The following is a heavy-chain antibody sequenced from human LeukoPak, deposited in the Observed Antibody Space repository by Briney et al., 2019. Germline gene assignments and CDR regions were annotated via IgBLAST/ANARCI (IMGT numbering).Heavy chain of an antibody. CDR2: ISGSGGST. V-gene: IGHV3-23*01. Sequence: GGSLRLSCAASGFTFSSYAMSWVRQAPGKGLEWVSAISGSGGSTYYADSVKGRFTISRDNSKNTLYLQMNSLRAEDTAVYYRAKYAGYSSGWYGDYWGQGTLVTVSS. D-gene: IGHD6-19*01. J-gene: IGHJ4*02. CDR1: GFTFSSYA. CDR3: AKYAGYSSGWYGDY.